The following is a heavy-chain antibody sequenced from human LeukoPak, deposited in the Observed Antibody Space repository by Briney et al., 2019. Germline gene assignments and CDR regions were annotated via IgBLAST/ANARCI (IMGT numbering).Heavy chain of an antibody. D-gene: IGHD6-19*01. Sequence: GGSLRLSCAASGFTFSSYAMSWVRQAPGKGLEWVSAISGSGGSTYYADSVKGRFTISRDNAKNSLYLQMNSLRAEDTAVYYCARGYRGWYYFDYWGQGTLVTVSS. CDR1: GFTFSSYA. CDR2: ISGSGGST. CDR3: ARGYRGWYYFDY. V-gene: IGHV3-23*01. J-gene: IGHJ4*02.